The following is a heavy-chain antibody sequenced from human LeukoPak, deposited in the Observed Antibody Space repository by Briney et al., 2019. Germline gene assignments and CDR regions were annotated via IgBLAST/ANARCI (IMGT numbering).Heavy chain of an antibody. CDR1: DYTFTSYG. V-gene: IGHV1-69*04. Sequence: ASVKVSCKASDYTFTSYGLSWVRQAPRQGLEWMGRIIPILGIANYAQKFQGRVTITADKSTSTAYMELSSLRSEDTAVYYCARGVTTWGMDVWGQGTTVTVSS. CDR2: IIPILGIA. CDR3: ARGVTTWGMDV. D-gene: IGHD4-11*01. J-gene: IGHJ6*02.